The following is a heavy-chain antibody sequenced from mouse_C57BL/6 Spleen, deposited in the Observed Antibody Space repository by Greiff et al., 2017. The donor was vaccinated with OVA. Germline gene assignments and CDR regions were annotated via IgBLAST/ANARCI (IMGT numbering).Heavy chain of an antibody. D-gene: IGHD2-1*01. CDR3: ARRGALPGEYYAMDD. V-gene: IGHV1-12*01. J-gene: IGHJ4*01. CDR2: IYPGNGDT. Sequence: LQQSGAELVRPGASVKMSCKASGYTFTSYNMHWVKQTPRQGLEWIGAIYPGNGDTSYNQKFKGKATLTVDKSSSTAYLQLSSLTSEDSAGYFCARRGALPGEYYAMDDWGQGTSVTVSS. CDR1: GYTFTSYN.